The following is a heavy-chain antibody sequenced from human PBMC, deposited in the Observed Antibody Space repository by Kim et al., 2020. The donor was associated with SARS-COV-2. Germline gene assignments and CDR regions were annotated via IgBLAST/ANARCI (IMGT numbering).Heavy chain of an antibody. J-gene: IGHJ6*02. CDR2: VSADGNSK. Sequence: GGSLRLSCAASGFTFSSYAIHWVRQAPGKGLEWVAAVSADGNSKFYADFVKGRFTISRDNSKNTLFLQMDSLRAEDTAVYYCTTRGEGGFSGWYAMAVWGQGTTVTVSS. D-gene: IGHD3-16*01. CDR1: GFTFSSYA. V-gene: IGHV3-30*03. CDR3: TTRGEGGFSGWYAMAV.